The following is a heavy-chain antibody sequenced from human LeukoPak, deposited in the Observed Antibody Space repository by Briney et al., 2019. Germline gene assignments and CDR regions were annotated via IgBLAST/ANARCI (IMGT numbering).Heavy chain of an antibody. CDR1: GGSFSGCY. CDR3: ARGWVAVEDGMDV. J-gene: IGHJ6*02. Sequence: PSETLSLTCAVYGGSFSGCYWSWIRQPPGKGLEWIGEINHTGSTNYNPSLKSRVTISVDTSKNQFSLKLSSVTAADTAVYYCARGWVAVEDGMDVWGQGTTVTVSS. CDR2: INHTGST. D-gene: IGHD6-19*01. V-gene: IGHV4-34*01.